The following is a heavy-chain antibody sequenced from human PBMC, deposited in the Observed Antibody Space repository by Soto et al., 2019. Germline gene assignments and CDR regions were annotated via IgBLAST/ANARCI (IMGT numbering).Heavy chain of an antibody. D-gene: IGHD4-17*01. CDR1: GGSISSGDYY. CDR2: SYYSGST. J-gene: IGHJ4*02. V-gene: IGHV4-30-4*01. CDR3: ASMATVTTLVDY. Sequence: QVQLQESGPGLVKPSQTLSLTCTVSGGSISSGDYYWSWIRQPPGKGLEWIGYSYYSGSTYYNPSLKSRVTISVDTSKNQFSLKLSSLTAADTAVYYCASMATVTTLVDYWGQGTLVTVSS.